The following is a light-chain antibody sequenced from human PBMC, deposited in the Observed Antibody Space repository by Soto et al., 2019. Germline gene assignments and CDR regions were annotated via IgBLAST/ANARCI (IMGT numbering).Light chain of an antibody. CDR3: QQYSTWPRT. CDR1: QNISSY. Sequence: IVLTQSPATLSFAEVERATLSFRASQNISSYLIWYQQKPGQAPRLLIYDVSNRATGIPARFSGSGSGTVFTLTISSLQSEDFAVYYCQQYSTWPRTFGQGTKVDIK. J-gene: IGKJ1*01. CDR2: DVS. V-gene: IGKV3-11*01.